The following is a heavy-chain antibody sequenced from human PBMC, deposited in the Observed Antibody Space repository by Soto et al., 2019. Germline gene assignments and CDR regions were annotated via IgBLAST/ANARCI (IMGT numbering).Heavy chain of an antibody. CDR1: GFTFSSYW. CDR3: ARDSLRLGELLGVGYYYYGMDV. Sequence: QPGGSLRLSCAASGFTFSSYWMSWVRQAPGKGLEWVANVKQDGSEKYYVDSVKGRFTISRDNAKNSLYLQMNSLRAEDTAVYYCARDSLRLGELLGVGYYYYGMDVWGQGTTVTVSS. V-gene: IGHV3-7*03. CDR2: VKQDGSEK. D-gene: IGHD3-10*01. J-gene: IGHJ6*02.